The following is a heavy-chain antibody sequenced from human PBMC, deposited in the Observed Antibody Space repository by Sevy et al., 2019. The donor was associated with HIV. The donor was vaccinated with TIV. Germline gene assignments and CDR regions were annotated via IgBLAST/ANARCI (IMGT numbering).Heavy chain of an antibody. J-gene: IGHJ4*02. CDR1: GYYFTGYY. CDR2: LNPNGGGT. CDR3: ARSVYGSGTYLNDY. V-gene: IGHV1-2*02. Sequence: ASVKVSCKASGYYFTGYYVHWVRQAPGQGLEWMGWLNPNGGGTNIGQKFHGRVTMSRDTSITTAYMELIRLRSNDTGVYYCARSVYGSGTYLNDYWDQGTLVTVSS. D-gene: IGHD3-10*01.